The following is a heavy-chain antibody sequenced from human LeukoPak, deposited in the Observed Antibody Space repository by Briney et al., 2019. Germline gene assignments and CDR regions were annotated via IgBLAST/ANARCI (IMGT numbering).Heavy chain of an antibody. Sequence: SETLSLTCTVSGGSISSGNYYWSWIRQHPGKGLEWIGYIHHSGSTYYNPSLKSRVVISVDTSKNQFSLKLNSVTAADTAVYYCATYGSGSYRFDPWGQGTLVTVSS. D-gene: IGHD3-10*01. CDR3: ATYGSGSYRFDP. CDR2: IHHSGST. V-gene: IGHV4-31*03. CDR1: GGSISSGNYY. J-gene: IGHJ5*02.